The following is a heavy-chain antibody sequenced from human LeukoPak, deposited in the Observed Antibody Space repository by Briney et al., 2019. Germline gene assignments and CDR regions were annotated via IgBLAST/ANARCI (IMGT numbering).Heavy chain of an antibody. J-gene: IGHJ4*02. V-gene: IGHV3-7*04. CDR3: ARVDSYNSGWLDY. CDR1: GFTFSNFW. D-gene: IGHD6-19*01. Sequence: GGSLRLSCAASGFTFSNFWMSWVRQAPGKGLEWVANINQGQSEKYYVDSVKGRFIISRDNANNSLYLQMNSLRAEDTAVYYCARVDSYNSGWLDYWGLGTLVTVSS. CDR2: INQGQSEK.